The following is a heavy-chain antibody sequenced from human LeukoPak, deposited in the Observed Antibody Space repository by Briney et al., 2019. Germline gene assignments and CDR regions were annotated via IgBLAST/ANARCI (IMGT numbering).Heavy chain of an antibody. D-gene: IGHD1-14*01. CDR3: ARGVEPLAANTLAY. CDR2: LYSDGNT. Sequence: GGSLRLSCAASGFTVITNDMTWVRQAPGKGLQWVSVLYSDGNTKYADSVQGRFTISRDNSKNTLYLEMNSLRPDDTAVYYCARGVEPLAANTLAYWGQGTLVTVSS. CDR1: GFTVITND. V-gene: IGHV3-53*01. J-gene: IGHJ4*02.